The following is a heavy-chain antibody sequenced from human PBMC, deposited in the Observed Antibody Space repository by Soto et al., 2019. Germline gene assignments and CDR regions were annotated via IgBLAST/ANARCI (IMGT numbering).Heavy chain of an antibody. CDR3: AKDSVVFTWIQLRPALDYGMDV. V-gene: IGHV4-34*01. J-gene: IGHJ6*02. D-gene: IGHD5-18*01. Sequence: SETLSLTCAVYGGSFSRYYWSWIRQPPGKGLEWIGEINHSGSTNYNPSLKSRVTISVDTSKNQFSLKLSSVTAADTAVYYCAKDSVVFTWIQLRPALDYGMDVWGQGTTVTVSS. CDR1: GGSFSRYY. CDR2: INHSGST.